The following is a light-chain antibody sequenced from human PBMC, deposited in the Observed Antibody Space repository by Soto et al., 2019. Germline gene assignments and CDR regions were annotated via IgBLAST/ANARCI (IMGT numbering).Light chain of an antibody. CDR1: SSDVGGYNY. CDR3: SSYTSSSKV. Sequence: QSALTQPASVSGSPGEAITIPCTGTSSDVGGYNYVSWYQQHPGKAPKLMIYDVSNRPSGVSNRFSGSKSGNTASLTISGLQAEDAADYYCSSYTSSSKVFGTGTKVTVL. J-gene: IGLJ1*01. CDR2: DVS. V-gene: IGLV2-14*01.